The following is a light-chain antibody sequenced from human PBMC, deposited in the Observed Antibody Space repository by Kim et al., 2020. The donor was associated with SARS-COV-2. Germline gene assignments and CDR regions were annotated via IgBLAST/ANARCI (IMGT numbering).Light chain of an antibody. CDR3: QQYGSLPFT. V-gene: IGKV3-20*01. CDR2: GAS. CDR1: QSVSSNY. J-gene: IGKJ3*01. Sequence: SPGERATLSCRASQSVSSNYLTWYQQKPGQAPRLLIYGASTRATGIPAKFAGSGSGTDFTLTISRLEPEDFAVYYCQQYGSLPFTFGPGTKVDIK.